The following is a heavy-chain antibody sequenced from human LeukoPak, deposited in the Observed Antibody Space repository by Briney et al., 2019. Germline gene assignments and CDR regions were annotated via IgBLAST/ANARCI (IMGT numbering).Heavy chain of an antibody. CDR1: GGSISSYY. V-gene: IGHV4-59*08. CDR3: VRHLWFGELFA. Sequence: SETLSLTCTVSGGSISSYYWSWIRHPPGKRLEWIGYIYSSGTTNYNPSLKSRVTISLDTSKNQFSLKLSSVTAADTAVYYCVRHLWFGELFAWGQGTLVTVSS. J-gene: IGHJ5*02. CDR2: IYSSGTT. D-gene: IGHD3-10*01.